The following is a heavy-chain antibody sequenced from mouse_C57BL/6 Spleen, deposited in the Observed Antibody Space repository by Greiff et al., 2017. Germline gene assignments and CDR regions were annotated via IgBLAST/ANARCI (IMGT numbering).Heavy chain of an antibody. CDR2: IDPETGGT. Sequence: QVQLQQSGAELVRPGASVTLSCKASGYTFTDYEMHWVKQTPVHGLEWIGAIDPETGGTAYNQKFKGKAILTADKSSSTAYMELRSLTSEDSAVYYCTRGDYEGGFFDYWGQGPTLTVSS. D-gene: IGHD2-4*01. J-gene: IGHJ2*01. CDR3: TRGDYEGGFFDY. CDR1: GYTFTDYE. V-gene: IGHV1-15*01.